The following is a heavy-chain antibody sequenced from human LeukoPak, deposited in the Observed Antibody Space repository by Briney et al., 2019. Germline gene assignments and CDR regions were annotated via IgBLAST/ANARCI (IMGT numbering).Heavy chain of an antibody. CDR2: INPNSGGT. Sequence: ASVKVSCKASGYTFTGYYMHWVRQAPGQGLEWMGRINPNSGGTNYAQKFQGRVTMTRDTSISTAYMELSRLRSDDTAVYYCARPRRGTGPFDIWGQGTMVTVSS. D-gene: IGHD3/OR15-3a*01. V-gene: IGHV1-2*06. CDR1: GYTFTGYY. J-gene: IGHJ3*02. CDR3: ARPRRGTGPFDI.